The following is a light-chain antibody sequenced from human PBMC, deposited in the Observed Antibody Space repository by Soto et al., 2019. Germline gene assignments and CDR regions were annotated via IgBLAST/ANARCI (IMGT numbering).Light chain of an antibody. Sequence: DVHLTQSPSTLSASVGERVTITCRASQTHIAYLAWYQQKPGTAPKLLIYDTSSLETGVPSRFSGSRSATHFTLTISRLQPDDFATYYCQYYSDYSWTFXQGTKADIK. V-gene: IGKV1-5*01. J-gene: IGKJ1*01. CDR2: DTS. CDR1: QTHIAY. CDR3: QYYSDYSWT.